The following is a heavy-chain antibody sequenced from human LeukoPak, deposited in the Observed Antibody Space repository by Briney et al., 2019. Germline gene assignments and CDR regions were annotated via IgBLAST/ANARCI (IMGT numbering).Heavy chain of an antibody. V-gene: IGHV1-8*01. CDR1: GYTFTSYD. D-gene: IGHD3-3*01. J-gene: IGHJ6*02. CDR2: MNPNSGNT. Sequence: ASVKVSCKASGYTFTSYDINWVRQATGQGLEWMGWMNPNSGNTGYAQKFQGRVTITADESTSTAYMELSSLRSEDTAVYYCARAITIFGVVIDYYYYGMDVWGQGTTVTVSS. CDR3: ARAITIFGVVIDYYYYGMDV.